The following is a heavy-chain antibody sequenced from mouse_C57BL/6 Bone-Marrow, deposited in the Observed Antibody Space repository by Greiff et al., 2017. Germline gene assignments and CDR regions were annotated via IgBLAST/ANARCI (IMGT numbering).Heavy chain of an antibody. J-gene: IGHJ1*03. CDR1: GYTFTSYW. Sequence: VQLQQPGAELVKPGASVKLSCKASGYTFTSYWMQWVKQRPGQGLEWIGEIDPSDSYTNYNQKFKGKATLTVDTASSTAYMQRSSLTSKDSAVSFCARDGSHWYFDVWGTETTVTASS. D-gene: IGHD2-3*01. V-gene: IGHV1-50*01. CDR2: IDPSDSYT. CDR3: ARDGSHWYFDV.